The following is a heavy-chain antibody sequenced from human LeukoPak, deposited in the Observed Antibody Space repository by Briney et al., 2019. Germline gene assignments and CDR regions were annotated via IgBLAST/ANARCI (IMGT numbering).Heavy chain of an antibody. J-gene: IGHJ5*02. CDR1: GGTFNSDA. CDR3: TRELSGCSETVCSGA. CDR2: ITPRLGPG. Sequence: SVKVSCKASGGTFNSDALSWVRQAPGQGLEWMGGITPRLGPGNYAQKFQDRLTITADEITSTTYMELRSLRSDDTAVYCTRELSGCSETVCSGAWGQGTLVSVSS. V-gene: IGHV1-69*13. D-gene: IGHD3-10*02.